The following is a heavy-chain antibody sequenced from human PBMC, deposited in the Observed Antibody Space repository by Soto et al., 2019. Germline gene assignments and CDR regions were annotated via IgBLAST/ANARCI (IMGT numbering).Heavy chain of an antibody. CDR1: GFTFDDYT. CDR3: AKGRRGKTLKQQLVATGRRYYYYGMDV. D-gene: IGHD6-13*01. V-gene: IGHV3-43*01. Sequence: GGSLRLSCAASGFTFDDYTMHWVRQAPGKGLEWVSLISWDGGSTYYADSVKGRFTISRDNSKNSLYLQMNSLRTEDTALYYCAKGRRGKTLKQQLVATGRRYYYYGMDVWGQGTTVTVSS. CDR2: ISWDGGST. J-gene: IGHJ6*02.